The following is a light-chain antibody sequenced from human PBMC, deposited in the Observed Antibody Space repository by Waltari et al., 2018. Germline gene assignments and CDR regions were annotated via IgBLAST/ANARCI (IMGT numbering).Light chain of an antibody. J-gene: IGLJ3*02. CDR1: TPNIGNNY. V-gene: IGLV1-51*01. CDR2: EDN. CDR3: GTWDSSLSIGV. Sequence: SVLTQAPSVSAAPGQTVTISCSGSTPNIGNNYVSWYQQFPGTAPRLLIYEDNRRPSGIPDRFSGSKSGASATLGITGLQTGDEANYYCGTWDSSLSIGVLGGGTRVTVL.